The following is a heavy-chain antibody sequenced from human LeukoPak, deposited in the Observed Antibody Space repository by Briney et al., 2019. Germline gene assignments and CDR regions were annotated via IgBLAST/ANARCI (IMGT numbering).Heavy chain of an antibody. J-gene: IGHJ5*02. CDR1: GFTFSSYG. CDR2: IRYNGSNK. Sequence: GGSLRLSCAASGFTFSSYGMHWVRQAPGKGLEWVAFIRYNGSNKYYADSVKGRFTISRDNSKNTLYLQMNSLRAEDTAVYYCAKGAGRQFDPWGQGTLVTVSS. CDR3: AKGAGRQFDP. V-gene: IGHV3-30*02.